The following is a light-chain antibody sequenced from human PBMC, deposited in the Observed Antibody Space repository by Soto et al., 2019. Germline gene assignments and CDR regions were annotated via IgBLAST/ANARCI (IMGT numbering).Light chain of an antibody. V-gene: IGKV3-20*01. CDR2: GAS. CDR1: QSISSSY. Sequence: EIVLTQSPGTLSLSPGERATLSCRASQSISSSYLAWYQQKPGQAPRLLIYGASFRATGIPDRFSGSASGTDLTLTISRLEPEDFAVYYCQQYGRSPSWTFGHGTKVDIK. CDR3: QQYGRSPSWT. J-gene: IGKJ1*01.